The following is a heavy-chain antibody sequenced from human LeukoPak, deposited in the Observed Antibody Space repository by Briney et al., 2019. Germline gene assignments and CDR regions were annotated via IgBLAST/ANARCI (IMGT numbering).Heavy chain of an antibody. CDR2: TRYDGGSK. D-gene: IGHD1-26*01. V-gene: IGHV3-30*02. Sequence: GGSLRLSCAASGFIFSSYGMHWVRQAPGKGREWVTFTRYDGGSKYYADSVKGRFTISRDNSKNTLHLQMNSLRPEDTAVYYCAKEGSTSPFDYWGQGTLVTVSS. CDR1: GFIFSSYG. J-gene: IGHJ4*02. CDR3: AKEGSTSPFDY.